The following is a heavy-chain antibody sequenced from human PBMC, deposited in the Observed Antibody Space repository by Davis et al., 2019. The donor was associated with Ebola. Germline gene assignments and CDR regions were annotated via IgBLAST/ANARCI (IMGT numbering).Heavy chain of an antibody. V-gene: IGHV3-9*01. CDR3: AKDLTLAVAGVGAAFDI. CDR2: ISWNSGSI. D-gene: IGHD6-19*01. CDR1: GFTFDDYA. J-gene: IGHJ3*02. Sequence: SLKISCAASGFTFDDYAMHWVRQAPGKGLEWVSGISWNSGSITYADSVKGRFTISRDNAKNSLYLQMNSLRAEDTALSYCAKDLTLAVAGVGAAFDIWGQGTMVTVSS.